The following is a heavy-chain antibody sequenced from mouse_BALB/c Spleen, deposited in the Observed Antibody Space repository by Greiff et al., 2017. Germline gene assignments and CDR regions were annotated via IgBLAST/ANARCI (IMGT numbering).Heavy chain of an antibody. CDR3: ARRGITSWFAY. CDR2: ISSGGGST. V-gene: IGHV5-12-1*01. D-gene: IGHD2-4*01. J-gene: IGHJ3*01. Sequence: DVQLVESGGGLVKPGGSLKLSCAASGFAFSSYDMSWVRQTPEKRLEWVAYISSGGGSTYYPDTVKGRFTITSDNAKNTLYLQMSSLKSEDTAMYYCARRGITSWFAYWGQGTLVTVSA. CDR1: GFAFSSYD.